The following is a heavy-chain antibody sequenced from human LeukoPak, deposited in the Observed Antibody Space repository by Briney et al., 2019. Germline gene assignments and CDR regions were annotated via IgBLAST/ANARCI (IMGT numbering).Heavy chain of an antibody. CDR3: AREYYDFWSGYYYRYYYYGMDV. CDR1: GYTFTSYD. D-gene: IGHD3-3*01. CDR2: MNPSSGNT. V-gene: IGHV1-8*01. J-gene: IGHJ6*02. Sequence: ASVKVSCKASGYTFTSYDINWVRQATGQGLEWMGWMNPSSGNTGYAQKFQGRVTMTRNTSISTAYMELSSLRSEDTAVYYCAREYYDFWSGYYYRYYYYGMDVWGQGTTVTVSS.